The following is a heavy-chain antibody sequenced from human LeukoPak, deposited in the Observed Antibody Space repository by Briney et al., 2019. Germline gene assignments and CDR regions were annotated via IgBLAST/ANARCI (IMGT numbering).Heavy chain of an antibody. CDR1: GFTVSSNY. D-gene: IGHD3-22*01. V-gene: IGHV3-53*01. Sequence: GGSLRLSCAASGFTVSSNYMSWVRQAPGKGLEWVSVIYSGGSTYYADSVKGRFTISRDNSKNTLYLQMNSLRAEDTAVYYCAKRATYYYESSGYYHFDYWGQGTLVTVSS. CDR2: IYSGGST. J-gene: IGHJ4*02. CDR3: AKRATYYYESSGYYHFDY.